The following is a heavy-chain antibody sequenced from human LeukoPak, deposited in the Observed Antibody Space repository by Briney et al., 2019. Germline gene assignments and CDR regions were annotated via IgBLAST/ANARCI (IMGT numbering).Heavy chain of an antibody. CDR3: ARVDYGGNSAFDY. V-gene: IGHV4-30-4*08. D-gene: IGHD4-23*01. CDR2: IYYSGST. J-gene: IGHJ4*02. Sequence: SETLSLTCTVSGGSISSNSYYWGWIRQPPGKGLEWIGYIYYSGSTYYNPSLKSRVTISVDTSKNQFSLKLSSVTAADTAVYYCARVDYGGNSAFDYWGQGTLVTVSS. CDR1: GGSISSNSYY.